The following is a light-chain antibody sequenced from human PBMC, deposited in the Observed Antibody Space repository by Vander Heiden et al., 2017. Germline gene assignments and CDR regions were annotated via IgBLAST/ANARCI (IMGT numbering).Light chain of an antibody. V-gene: IGKV1-39*01. CDR3: QQSYTSPCT. J-gene: IGKJ2*02. CDR1: QSLSIY. CDR2: GAS. Sequence: IQMTQSPSTLSASEGDTVMITCRASQSLSIYLNWYQQKPGKAPQLLITGASSLHSGVPSRFSGSGSGSVFTLTISSLQPDDFATYYCQQSYTSPCTFGQGTNLDI.